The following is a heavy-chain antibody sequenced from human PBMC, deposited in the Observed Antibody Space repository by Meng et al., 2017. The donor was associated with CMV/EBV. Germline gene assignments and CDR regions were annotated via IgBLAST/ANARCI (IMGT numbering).Heavy chain of an antibody. CDR1: GGSFSGYY. J-gene: IGHJ6*02. CDR3: ARGARKGYDYRNYYYYGMDV. Sequence: SETLSLTCAVYGGSFSGYYWSWIRQPPGKGLEWIGEINHSGSTNYNPSLKSRVTISVDTSKNQFSLMLSSVTAADTAVYYGARGARKGYDYRNYYYYGMDVWGQGTTVTVSS. CDR2: INHSGST. V-gene: IGHV4-34*01. D-gene: IGHD5-12*01.